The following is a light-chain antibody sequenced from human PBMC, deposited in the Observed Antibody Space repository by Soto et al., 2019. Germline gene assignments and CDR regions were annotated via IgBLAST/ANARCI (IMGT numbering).Light chain of an antibody. J-gene: IGLJ1*01. CDR3: SSHTTSNTRV. V-gene: IGLV2-14*03. Sequence: QSVLAQPASVSGAPGQSIAISCTGTSSDVGAYDFVSWYQQHPDKAPKLLIYEVSNRPSGASDRFSGSKSVNTATLTISGLQAEDEADYYCSSHTTSNTRVFGTGTQLTVL. CDR2: EVS. CDR1: SSDVGAYDF.